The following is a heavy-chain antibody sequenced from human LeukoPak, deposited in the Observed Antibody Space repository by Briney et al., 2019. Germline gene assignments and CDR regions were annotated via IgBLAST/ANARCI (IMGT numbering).Heavy chain of an antibody. Sequence: ASVKVSCKASGYTFTGYYMHWVRQAPGQGLEWMGWINPNIGGTNYAQKFQGRVTMTRDTSISTAYMELSRLRSDDTAVYYCARAYEYCSGGSCYSWFDPWGQGTLVTVSS. CDR3: ARAYEYCSGGSCYSWFDP. CDR2: INPNIGGT. V-gene: IGHV1-2*02. CDR1: GYTFTGYY. J-gene: IGHJ5*02. D-gene: IGHD2-15*01.